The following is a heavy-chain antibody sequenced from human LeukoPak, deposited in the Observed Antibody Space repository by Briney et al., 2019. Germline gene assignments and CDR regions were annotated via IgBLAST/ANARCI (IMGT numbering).Heavy chain of an antibody. D-gene: IGHD3-22*01. V-gene: IGHV3-7*04. CDR1: GFTFSSYW. CDR2: IKQDGREK. J-gene: IGHJ3*02. CDR3: ARAKFDSSGYYYRGFDI. Sequence: GGSLRLSCAASGFTFSSYWMSWVRQAPGKGLEWVANIKQDGREKYYVDSVKGRFTISRDNARKSLYLQRSGLRAEDTAVYYCARAKFDSSGYYYRGFDIWGQGTMVTVSS.